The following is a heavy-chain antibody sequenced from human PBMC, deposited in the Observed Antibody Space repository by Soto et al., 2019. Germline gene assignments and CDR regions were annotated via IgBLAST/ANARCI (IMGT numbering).Heavy chain of an antibody. D-gene: IGHD3-3*01. CDR3: ARTTHNDFWSGPGF. Sequence: QVQLVESGGGVVQPGRSLRLSCAASGFTFSSYAMHWVRQAPGKALEWVAIISHDGSNKYYLDSVKGRFTISRDNPKNTLYLQMNSLRAEDTAVYYCARTTHNDFWSGPGFWGQGTLVTVSS. CDR1: GFTFSSYA. V-gene: IGHV3-30*03. CDR2: ISHDGSNK. J-gene: IGHJ4*02.